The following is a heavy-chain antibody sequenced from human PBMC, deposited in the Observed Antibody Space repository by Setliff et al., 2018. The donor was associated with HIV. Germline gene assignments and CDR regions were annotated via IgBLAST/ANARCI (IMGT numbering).Heavy chain of an antibody. Sequence: PSETLSLTCTVSGGSIGSFYWSWIRQPPGKTLEWIGYVSYSGSTKYKPSLKSRVTISVDTSKNHFSMKLSSVTAADTAVYYCARGKGGSGSYPGAGEIDPWGQGTLVTVSS. CDR1: GGSIGSFY. CDR2: VSYSGST. D-gene: IGHD3-10*01. J-gene: IGHJ5*02. CDR3: ARGKGGSGSYPGAGEIDP. V-gene: IGHV4-59*01.